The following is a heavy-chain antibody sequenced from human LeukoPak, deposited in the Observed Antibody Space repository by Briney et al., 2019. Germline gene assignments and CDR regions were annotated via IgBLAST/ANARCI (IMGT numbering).Heavy chain of an antibody. V-gene: IGHV3-23*01. J-gene: IGHJ4*02. CDR2: ISGSGGSA. CDR1: GFTFSSYA. CDR3: ANIPQIVVLVDY. Sequence: TGGSLRLSFAASGFTFSSYAMSWVRQAPGKGLEWVSAISGSGGSAYYADSVKGRFTISRGNSKNTLYLQMNSLRAEDTAVYYCANIPQIVVLVDYWGQGTLVTVSS. D-gene: IGHD2-21*01.